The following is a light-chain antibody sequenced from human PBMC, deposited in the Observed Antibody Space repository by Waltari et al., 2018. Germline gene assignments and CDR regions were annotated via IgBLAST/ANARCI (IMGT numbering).Light chain of an antibody. CDR3: CSFAGHGVYV. V-gene: IGLV2-23*02. CDR1: DYDLAILHL. Sequence: SALTQPASVSGSPGQSIPISCTQTDYDLAILHLLSRYQRLPGVDPTLLIFSITQRPSGISERFSGSKSGKTVSLTISGLQAEDEADYYCCSFAGHGVYVFGTGTHVTVL. J-gene: IGLJ1*01. CDR2: SIT.